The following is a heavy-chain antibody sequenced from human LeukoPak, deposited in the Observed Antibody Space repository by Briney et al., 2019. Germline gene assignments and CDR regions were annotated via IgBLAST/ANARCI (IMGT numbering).Heavy chain of an antibody. J-gene: IGHJ3*02. CDR1: GYTLTELS. CDR2: FDPEDGET. CDR3: ATQREALGDDYYDSSRTPLAFDI. V-gene: IGHV1-24*01. D-gene: IGHD3-22*01. Sequence: ASVKVSCKVSGYTLTELSMHWVRQAPGKGLEWMGGFDPEDGETIYAQKFQGRVTMTEDTSTDTAYMELSSLRSEDTAVYYCATQREALGDDYYDSSRTPLAFDIWGQGTMVTVSS.